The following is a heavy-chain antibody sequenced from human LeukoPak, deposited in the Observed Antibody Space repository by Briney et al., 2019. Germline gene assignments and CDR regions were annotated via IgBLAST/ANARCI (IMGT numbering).Heavy chain of an antibody. D-gene: IGHD3-10*01. Sequence: SETLSLTCTVSGGSISSYYWSWIRQPPGKGLEWIGYIYYSGSTNYNPSLKSRVTISVDTSKNQFSLKLSSVTAADTAVYYCAREAYGSGSRHSYYYYGIDVWGKGTTVTVSS. CDR3: AREAYGSGSRHSYYYYGIDV. V-gene: IGHV4-59*01. CDR2: IYYSGST. J-gene: IGHJ6*04. CDR1: GGSISSYY.